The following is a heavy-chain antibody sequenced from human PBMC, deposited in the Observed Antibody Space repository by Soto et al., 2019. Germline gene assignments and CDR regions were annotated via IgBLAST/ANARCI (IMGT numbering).Heavy chain of an antibody. CDR2: IIPIFGTA. Sequence: QVQLVQSGAEVKKPGSSVKVSCKASGGTFSSYAISWVRQAPGQGLEWMGGIIPIFGTANYAQKFQGRVTINADTSTSTAYMELSSLRSEDTAVYYCAGKTYDSSGYYLARSVDYWGQGTLVTVSS. CDR1: GGTFSSYA. J-gene: IGHJ4*02. V-gene: IGHV1-69*06. CDR3: AGKTYDSSGYYLARSVDY. D-gene: IGHD3-22*01.